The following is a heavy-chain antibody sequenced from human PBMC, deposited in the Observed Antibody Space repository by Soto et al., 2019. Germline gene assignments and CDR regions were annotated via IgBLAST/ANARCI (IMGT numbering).Heavy chain of an antibody. D-gene: IGHD2-15*01. Sequence: SETLSLACAVSGFFISSGNYWGWIRKPPGKGLEWIGSIFHGGNTYYNPSLKSRVTISVDMSKNQFSLKLNSVTAADTAVYYCARARWYDAFDVWGQGTVVTVSS. CDR1: GFFISSGNY. J-gene: IGHJ3*01. CDR2: IFHGGNT. V-gene: IGHV4-38-2*01. CDR3: ARARWYDAFDV.